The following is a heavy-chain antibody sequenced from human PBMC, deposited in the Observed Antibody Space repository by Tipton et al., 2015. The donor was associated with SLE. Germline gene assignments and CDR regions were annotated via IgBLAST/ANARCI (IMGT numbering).Heavy chain of an antibody. D-gene: IGHD6-13*01. J-gene: IGHJ3*02. Sequence: TLSLTCIVSGGSISSSSDYWGWIRQPPGKGLEWIGSVYYSGSTYYNPSLKSRVTISVDTSKNQFSLKLSSVTAADTAVYYCARPSSTSWHAAFDIWGQGTMVAVSS. CDR1: GGSISSSSDY. CDR3: ARPSSTSWHAAFDI. V-gene: IGHV4-39*01. CDR2: VYYSGST.